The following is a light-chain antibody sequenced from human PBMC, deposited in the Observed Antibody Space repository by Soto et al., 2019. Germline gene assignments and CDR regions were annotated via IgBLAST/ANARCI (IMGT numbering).Light chain of an antibody. V-gene: IGKV3D-15*01. Sequence: EVVMTQSPATLSVSPGERATLSCRASQSVSSNLAWYQQKPGQAPRLLIYGASTRATGIPARFSGSGSGTEFTLTISSLQSEDCAIYYCQQYHTWPITFGGGTKGDIK. CDR2: GAS. J-gene: IGKJ4*01. CDR1: QSVSSN. CDR3: QQYHTWPIT.